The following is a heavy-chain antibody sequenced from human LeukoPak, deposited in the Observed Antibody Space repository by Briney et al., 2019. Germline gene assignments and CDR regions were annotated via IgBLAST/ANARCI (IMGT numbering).Heavy chain of an antibody. V-gene: IGHV3-48*01. CDR1: RFTISSSY. Sequence: GGSLRLSCAASRFTISSSYMNWVRQAPGKGLEWVSYISSSSSTIYYADSVKGRFTISRDNAKNSLYLQMNSLRAEDTAVYYCARPQYSSGWLPSTEYFHHWGQGTLVTVSS. CDR3: ARPQYSSGWLPSTEYFHH. CDR2: ISSSSSTI. D-gene: IGHD6-19*01. J-gene: IGHJ1*01.